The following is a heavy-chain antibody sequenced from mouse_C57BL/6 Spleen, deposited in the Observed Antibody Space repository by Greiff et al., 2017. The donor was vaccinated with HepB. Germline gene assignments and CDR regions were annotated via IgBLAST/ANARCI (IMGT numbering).Heavy chain of an antibody. Sequence: EVQLQQSGAELVRPGASVKLSCTASGFNIKDDYMHWVKQRPEQGLEWIGWIDPENGDTEYASKFQGKATITADTSSNTAYLQLSSLTSEDTAVYYCTTSSYYGSSYVGVDYWGQGTTLTVSS. CDR2: IDPENGDT. CDR1: GFNIKDDY. CDR3: TTSSYYGSSYVGVDY. D-gene: IGHD1-1*01. V-gene: IGHV14-4*01. J-gene: IGHJ2*01.